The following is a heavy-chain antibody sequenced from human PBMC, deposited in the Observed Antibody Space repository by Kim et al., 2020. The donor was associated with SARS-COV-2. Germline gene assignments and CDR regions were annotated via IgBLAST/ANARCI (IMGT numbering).Heavy chain of an antibody. Sequence: SETLSLTCTVSGGSISSYYWSWIRQPPGKGLEWIGYIYYSGSTNYNPSLKSRVTISVDTSKNQFSLKLSSVTAADTAVYYCARVGGDIVVVPAARDSSSWYVPGTDGMDVWGQGTTVTVSS. CDR1: GGSISSYY. CDR2: IYYSGST. J-gene: IGHJ6*02. D-gene: IGHD2-2*01. CDR3: ARVGGDIVVVPAARDSSSWYVPGTDGMDV. V-gene: IGHV4-59*13.